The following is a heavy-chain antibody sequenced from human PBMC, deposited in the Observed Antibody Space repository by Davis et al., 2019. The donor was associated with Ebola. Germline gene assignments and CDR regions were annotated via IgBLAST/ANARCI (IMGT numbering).Heavy chain of an antibody. Sequence: AASVKLSCKASGYTFTSYGISWVRQAPGQALEWMGWISAFSGNTNYAQKLQGRVTMTTDTSTSTAYMELRSLRSDDTAVYYCARRDYGDYGAFWGQGTLVNVSS. CDR1: GYTFTSYG. CDR2: ISAFSGNT. CDR3: ARRDYGDYGAF. J-gene: IGHJ4*02. D-gene: IGHD4-17*01. V-gene: IGHV1-18*01.